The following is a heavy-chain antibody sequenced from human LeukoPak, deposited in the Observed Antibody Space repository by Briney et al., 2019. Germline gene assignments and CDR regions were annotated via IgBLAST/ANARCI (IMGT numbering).Heavy chain of an antibody. V-gene: IGHV4-4*07. D-gene: IGHD2-8*01. CDR3: ARDRVNCTNGVCYNWYFDL. J-gene: IGHJ2*01. CDR1: GGSISSYY. CDR2: IYTSGST. Sequence: SETLSLTCTVSGGSISSYYWSWIRQPAGKGLEWIGRIYTSGSTNYNPSLKSRVTMSVDTSKNQFSLKLSSVTAADTAVYYCARDRVNCTNGVCYNWYFDLWGRGTLVTVSS.